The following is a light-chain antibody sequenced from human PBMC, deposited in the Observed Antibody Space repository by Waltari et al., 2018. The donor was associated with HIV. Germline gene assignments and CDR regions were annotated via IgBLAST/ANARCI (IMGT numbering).Light chain of an antibody. CDR1: ALPDKF. J-gene: IGLJ3*02. CDR3: YSSDSSGYVWV. V-gene: IGLV3-10*01. Sequence: SYELTQPPSVSVSPGQTARITCSGDALPDKFVYWYQQESGQAPVLVIFDDTRRPSGIPGRFSGSSSGTVATLTITGAQVEDEADYYCYSSDSSGYVWVFGGGTKLTVL. CDR2: DDT.